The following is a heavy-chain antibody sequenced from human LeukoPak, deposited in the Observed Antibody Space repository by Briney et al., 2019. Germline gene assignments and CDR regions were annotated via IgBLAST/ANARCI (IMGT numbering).Heavy chain of an antibody. V-gene: IGHV3-7*01. CDR2: IKTDGSLI. J-gene: IGHJ4*02. CDR1: GFTFSSYA. Sequence: GGSLRLFCAVSGFTFSSYAMSWVRQAPGKGLEWVANIKTDGSLIYYVDSVKGRFTISRDNAKNSLYLQMNSLRVEDTAVYYCARDLNWETYWGQGTLVSVSS. CDR3: ARDLNWETY. D-gene: IGHD7-27*01.